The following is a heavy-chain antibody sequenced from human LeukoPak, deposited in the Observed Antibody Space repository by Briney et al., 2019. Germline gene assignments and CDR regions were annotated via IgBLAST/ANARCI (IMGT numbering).Heavy chain of an antibody. CDR2: ISGSGGST. CDR1: GFTFSSYA. V-gene: IGHV3-23*01. Sequence: RGSLRLSCAASGFTFSSYAMSWVRQAPGKGLEWVSAISGSGGSTYYADSVKGRFTISRDNSKNTLYLQMNSLRAEDTAVYYCAKDGGYDLPSSYYYGMDVWGQGTTVTVSS. D-gene: IGHD5-12*01. CDR3: AKDGGYDLPSSYYYGMDV. J-gene: IGHJ6*02.